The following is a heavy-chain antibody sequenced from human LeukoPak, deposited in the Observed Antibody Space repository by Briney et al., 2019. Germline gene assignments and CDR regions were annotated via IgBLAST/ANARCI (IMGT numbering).Heavy chain of an antibody. CDR2: ISSYGWST. Sequence: GGSLRLSCAASGFTFSSYSMHWVRQAPGKGLEYVSSISSYGWSTYYANSVKGRFNISRDNFKNTLYLQMGRLRAADMAVYYCARDLVEQAAYCRGGSCFGYFQHWRQGTLVTVP. J-gene: IGHJ1*01. CDR1: GFTFSSYS. D-gene: IGHD2-15*01. V-gene: IGHV3-64*01. CDR3: ARDLVEQAAYCRGGSCFGYFQH.